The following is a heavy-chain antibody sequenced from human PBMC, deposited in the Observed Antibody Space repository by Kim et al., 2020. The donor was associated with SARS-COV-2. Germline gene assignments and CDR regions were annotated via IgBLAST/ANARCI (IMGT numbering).Heavy chain of an antibody. Sequence: GGSLRLSCAASGFTFSSYSMNWVRQAPGKGLEWVSYISSSSSTIYYADSVKGRFTISRDNAKNPLYLQMNSLRDEDTAVYYCASPAVAGTRDGDWGQGT. CDR2: ISSSSSTI. CDR3: ASPAVAGTRDGD. CDR1: GFTFSSYS. J-gene: IGHJ4*02. D-gene: IGHD6-19*01. V-gene: IGHV3-48*02.